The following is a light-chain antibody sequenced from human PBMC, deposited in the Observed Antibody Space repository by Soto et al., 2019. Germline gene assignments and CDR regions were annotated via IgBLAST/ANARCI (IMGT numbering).Light chain of an antibody. Sequence: QSLLTQPPSASGSPGQPVTISCTGTSSDVGGYNYVSWYQQHPGKAPKLMIYEVTMRPSGVPDRFSGSKSGNTASLTVSGLQAEDEADYYCSSYAGSKNFYVFGTGTKVPVL. CDR3: SSYAGSKNFYV. CDR1: SSDVGGYNY. J-gene: IGLJ1*01. CDR2: EVT. V-gene: IGLV2-8*01.